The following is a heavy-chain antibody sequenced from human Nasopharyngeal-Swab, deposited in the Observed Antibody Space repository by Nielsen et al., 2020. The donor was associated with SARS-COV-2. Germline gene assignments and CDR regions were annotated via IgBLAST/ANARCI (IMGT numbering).Heavy chain of an antibody. D-gene: IGHD2/OR15-2a*01. V-gene: IGHV3-33*01. J-gene: IGHJ6*02. Sequence: WIRQPPGKGLEWVAVIWYDGSNKYYADSVKGRFIISRDNSKNPLYLQMNSLRADAPPFSSFPIDMTVTTYYYYGMDVWGQGTTVTVSS. CDR2: IWYDGSNK. CDR3: PIDMTVTTYYYYGMDV.